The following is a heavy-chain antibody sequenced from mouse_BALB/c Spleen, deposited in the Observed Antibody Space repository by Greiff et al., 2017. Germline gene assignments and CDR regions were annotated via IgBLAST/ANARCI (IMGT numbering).Heavy chain of an antibody. CDR1: GYSFTSYW. CDR3: TRPYRYDEWFAY. CDR2: IYPGNSDT. V-gene: IGHV1-5*01. Sequence: VQLKESGTVLARPGASVKMSCKASGYSFTSYWMHWVKQRPGQGLEWIGAIYPGNSDTSYNQKFKGKAKLTAVTSASTAYIELSSLTNEDSAVYYCTRPYRYDEWFAYWGQGTLVTVSA. D-gene: IGHD2-14*01. J-gene: IGHJ3*01.